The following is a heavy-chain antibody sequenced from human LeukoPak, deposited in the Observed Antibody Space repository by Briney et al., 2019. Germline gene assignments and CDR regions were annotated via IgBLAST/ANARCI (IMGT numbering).Heavy chain of an antibody. CDR3: ARDPAFDI. J-gene: IGHJ3*02. Sequence: PGGSLRLSCAASGFTFSSYSMNWVRQAPGEGLEWVSYISSSSSTIYYADSVKGRFTISRDNAKNSLYLQMNSLRAEDRAVYYCARDPAFDIWGQGTMVTVSS. CDR2: ISSSSSTI. CDR1: GFTFSSYS. V-gene: IGHV3-48*01.